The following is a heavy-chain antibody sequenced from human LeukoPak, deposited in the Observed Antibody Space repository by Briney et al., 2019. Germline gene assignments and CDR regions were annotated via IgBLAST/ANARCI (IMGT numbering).Heavy chain of an antibody. V-gene: IGHV4-38-2*02. CDR3: AREGFGGVIVRSDAFDI. CDR1: GYSISSGYY. Sequence: SETLSLTCAVSGYSISSGYYWGWIRQLPGKGLEWIGSIYHSGSTYYNPSLKSRVTISVDTSKNQFSLKLSSVTAADTAVYYCAREGFGGVIVRSDAFDIWGQGTMVTVSS. D-gene: IGHD3-16*02. CDR2: IYHSGST. J-gene: IGHJ3*02.